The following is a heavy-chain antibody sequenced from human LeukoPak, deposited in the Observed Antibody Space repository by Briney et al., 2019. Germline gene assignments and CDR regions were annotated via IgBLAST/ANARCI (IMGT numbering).Heavy chain of an antibody. Sequence: GASVKVSCKTSGYTFTGYYMHWVRQAPGQGLEWMGWINAYNGNTNYAQKLQGRVTMTTDTSTSTAYMELRSLRSDDTAVYYCARRNYDSSGYYPAPIDYWGQGTLVTVSS. J-gene: IGHJ4*02. D-gene: IGHD3-22*01. CDR2: INAYNGNT. V-gene: IGHV1-18*04. CDR1: GYTFTGYY. CDR3: ARRNYDSSGYYPAPIDY.